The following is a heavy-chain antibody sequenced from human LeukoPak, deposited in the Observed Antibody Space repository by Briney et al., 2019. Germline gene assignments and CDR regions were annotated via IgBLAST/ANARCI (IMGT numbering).Heavy chain of an antibody. CDR1: GFTFSNYG. D-gene: IGHD3-9*01. V-gene: IGHV3-30*02. Sequence: PGGSLRLSCAASGFTFSNYGIHWVRQAPGKGLEWVSFIQYDGSNEYYADSVKGRFTVSRDNSKNTADLQMNSLRPEDTAVYYCARGGVYDILTGPPQAVRYPFDYWGQGTLVTVSS. CDR3: ARGGVYDILTGPPQAVRYPFDY. J-gene: IGHJ4*02. CDR2: IQYDGSNE.